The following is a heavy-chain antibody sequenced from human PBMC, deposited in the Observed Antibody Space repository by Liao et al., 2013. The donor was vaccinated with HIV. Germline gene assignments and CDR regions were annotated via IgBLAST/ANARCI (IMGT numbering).Heavy chain of an antibody. D-gene: IGHD3-9*01. CDR3: ARESHDISTGFERKIDY. Sequence: QVQLQESGPGLVKPSQTLSLTCSVSGGAISSGTYYWTWIRQPAGRGLEWIGRIYTSGSTNYHPSLKSRVTILLDTSKNQFSLSLRSVTAADTAVYYCARESHDISTGFERKIDYWGPGTLVTVSS. V-gene: IGHV4-61*02. CDR1: GGAISSGTYY. CDR2: IYTSGST. J-gene: IGHJ4*02.